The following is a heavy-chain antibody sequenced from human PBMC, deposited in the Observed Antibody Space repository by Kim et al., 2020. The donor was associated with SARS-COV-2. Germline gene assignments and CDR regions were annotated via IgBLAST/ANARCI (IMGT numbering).Heavy chain of an antibody. V-gene: IGHV3-66*01. CDR3: ARDIKFDGFLFSVL. Sequence: GGSLRLSCAASGITLTNNHMNWVRQAPGKGLEWVSVIYGGGTIDYAASVKDRFTISRDTSTNTVYLEMNSLRAEDTAVYYCARDIKFDGFLFSVLWGPGT. CDR1: GITLTNNH. J-gene: IGHJ2*01. CDR2: IYGGGTI. D-gene: IGHD3-3*01.